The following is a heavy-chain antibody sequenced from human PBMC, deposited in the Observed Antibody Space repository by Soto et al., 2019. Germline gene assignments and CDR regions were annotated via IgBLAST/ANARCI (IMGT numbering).Heavy chain of an antibody. CDR2: IQSKADGGTA. CDR1: GCKFHDVG. D-gene: IGHD3-10*01. V-gene: IGHV3-15*01. J-gene: IGHJ2*01. CDR3: VRILQYFGAPRAYFDL. Sequence: VVSLRLSWAASGCKFHDVGRSRVRQTPGKGLEWVGRIQSKADGGTAEYGTPLKGRATISRDDSTNTLDLLMNNLKTEDTGVYFCVRILQYFGAPRAYFDLWGRGTLVTVS.